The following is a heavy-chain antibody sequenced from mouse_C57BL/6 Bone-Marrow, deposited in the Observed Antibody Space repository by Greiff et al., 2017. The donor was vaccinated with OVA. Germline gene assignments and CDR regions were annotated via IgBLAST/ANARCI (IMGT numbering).Heavy chain of an antibody. Sequence: EVKVVESGGDLVKPGGSLKLSCAASGFTFSSYGMSWVRPTPDKRLELVATISSGGSSPYYPDSVKGRFTISRDNAKNPLYLQMSSLKSEDTAMDYCAIITTVVFDYWGQGTTLTVSS. CDR3: AIITTVVFDY. CDR2: ISSGGSSP. J-gene: IGHJ2*01. D-gene: IGHD1-1*01. CDR1: GFTFSSYG. V-gene: IGHV5-6*01.